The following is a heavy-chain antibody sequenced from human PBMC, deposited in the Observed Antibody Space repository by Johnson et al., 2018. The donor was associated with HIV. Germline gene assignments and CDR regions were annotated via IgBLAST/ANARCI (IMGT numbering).Heavy chain of an antibody. D-gene: IGHD4-23*01. Sequence: QVQLVESGGGVVQPGGSLRLSCAASGFTFSSYGMHWVRQAPGKGLEWVAFIRYDGSNTYYADSVKGRFTISRDNSKNTLYLQMNSLKTEDTAVYYCTTAGRLTLGQAFDIWGQGTMVTVSS. J-gene: IGHJ3*02. CDR1: GFTFSSYG. CDR2: IRYDGSNT. V-gene: IGHV3-30*02. CDR3: TTAGRLTLGQAFDI.